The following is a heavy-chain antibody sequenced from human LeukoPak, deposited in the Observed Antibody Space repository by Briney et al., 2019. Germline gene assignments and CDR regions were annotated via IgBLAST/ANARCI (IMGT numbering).Heavy chain of an antibody. CDR2: IYHSGST. CDR3: ARNAAYNLDY. CDR1: GGSINSYY. V-gene: IGHV4-59*12. J-gene: IGHJ4*02. D-gene: IGHD1-14*01. Sequence: PSETLSLTCTVSGGSINSYYWSWIRQPPGKGLEWIGYIYHSGSTNYNPSLKSRVTISIDKSKNQFSLEVTSVTAADTAVYYCARNAAYNLDYWGQGILVTVSS.